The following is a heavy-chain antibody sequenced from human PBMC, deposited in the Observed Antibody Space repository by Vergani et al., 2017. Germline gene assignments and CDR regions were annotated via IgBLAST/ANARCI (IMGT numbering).Heavy chain of an antibody. Sequence: EELLVQSGGGLVQPGGSLKLSCVASGFTFSGSAIHWVRQSSGKGLEWLGRIRSKANDYATEYSVSVRGRVTISRDDSTFTAYRQMQNLRLDDTAVYYCTSGGLYVGPTQRYSDYWGQGSLVTVSS. J-gene: IGHJ4*02. D-gene: IGHD1-26*01. V-gene: IGHV3-73*02. CDR3: TSGGLYVGPTQRYSDY. CDR1: GFTFSGSA. CDR2: IRSKANDYAT.